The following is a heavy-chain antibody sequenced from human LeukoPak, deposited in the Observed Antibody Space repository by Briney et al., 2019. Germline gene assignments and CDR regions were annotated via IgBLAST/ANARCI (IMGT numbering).Heavy chain of an antibody. V-gene: IGHV3-23*01. Sequence: PGGSLRLSCAASGFTFSSYAMSWVRQAPGKGLEWVSAISGSGGSTYYADSVKGRFTISRDNSKNTLYLQMNSLRAEDTAVYYCAKVGQEQWLVYIDYWGQGTLVTVSS. CDR2: ISGSGGST. J-gene: IGHJ4*02. CDR1: GFTFSSYA. D-gene: IGHD6-19*01. CDR3: AKVGQEQWLVYIDY.